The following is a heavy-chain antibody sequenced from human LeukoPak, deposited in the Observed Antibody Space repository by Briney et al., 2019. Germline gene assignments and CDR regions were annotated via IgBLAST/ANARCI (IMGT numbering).Heavy chain of an antibody. CDR1: GYGFTSYW. CDR3: ARQTAMGRSGDY. Sequence: GESLKISCKASGYGFTSYWIGWVRQMPGKGLEWMGIIDPSDSETRYTPPFQGQVTISVDKSLTTAYLQWNSLKASDTAMYYCARQTAMGRSGDYWGQGTLVTVSS. J-gene: IGHJ4*02. D-gene: IGHD5-18*01. V-gene: IGHV5-51*01. CDR2: IDPSDSET.